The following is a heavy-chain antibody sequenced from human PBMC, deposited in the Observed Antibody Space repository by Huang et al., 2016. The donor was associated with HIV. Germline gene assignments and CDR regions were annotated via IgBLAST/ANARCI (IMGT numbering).Heavy chain of an antibody. Sequence: QVRLQESGPGLVKPSETLSLSCTVSGDSVSSHYWGWIRHPPGQVLEWLGSVYDSGTTKYNPRLKSRITISVDTSKNGFSLNITSVSAADTARYFCVRDQGRLAVGGIDNWFDPWGQGALVTVSS. CDR2: VYDSGTT. CDR1: GDSVSSHY. D-gene: IGHD6-19*01. J-gene: IGHJ5*02. V-gene: IGHV4-59*02. CDR3: VRDQGRLAVGGIDNWFDP.